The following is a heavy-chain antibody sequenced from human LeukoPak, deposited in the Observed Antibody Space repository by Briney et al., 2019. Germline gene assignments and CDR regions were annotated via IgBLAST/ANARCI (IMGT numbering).Heavy chain of an antibody. CDR3: ARVNQHYGSARFYYYYGMDV. J-gene: IGHJ6*02. V-gene: IGHV1-18*01. CDR1: GYTFTSYA. Sequence: ASVKVSCKASGYTFTSYAMHWVRQAPGQGLEWMGWISAYNGNTNYAQKLQGRVTMTTDTSTSTAYMELRSLRSDDTAVYYCARVNQHYGSARFYYYYGMDVWGQGTTVTVSS. CDR2: ISAYNGNT. D-gene: IGHD3-10*01.